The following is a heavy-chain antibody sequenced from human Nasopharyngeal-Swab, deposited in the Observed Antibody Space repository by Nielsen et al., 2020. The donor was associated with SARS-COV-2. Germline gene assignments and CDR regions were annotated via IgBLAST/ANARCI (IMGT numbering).Heavy chain of an antibody. V-gene: IGHV3-9*01. Sequence: SCAASGFPFDDYAMHWVRQAPGKGLEWVSSINWNSDRVYVDSVRGRFTISRDNAKNSLYLQMNSLRPEDTALYYCAKEINSFDYYYYTMDVWGQGTTVTVSS. J-gene: IGHJ6*02. CDR1: GFPFDDYA. CDR2: INWNSDR. D-gene: IGHD3-3*02. CDR3: AKEINSFDYYYYTMDV.